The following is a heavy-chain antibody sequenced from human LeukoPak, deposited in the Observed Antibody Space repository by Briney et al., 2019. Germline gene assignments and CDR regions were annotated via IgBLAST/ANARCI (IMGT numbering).Heavy chain of an antibody. CDR2: ISAYNGDT. CDR1: GYTFTSYG. D-gene: IGHD3-22*01. Sequence: ASVKVSCKASGYTFTSYGISWVRQAPGQGLEWMGWISAYNGDTNYAQKLQGRITMTTDTSTSTAYMDLRSLRSDDTAVYYCARDYYDSSGYLRDYWGQGTLVTVSS. V-gene: IGHV1-18*01. CDR3: ARDYYDSSGYLRDY. J-gene: IGHJ4*02.